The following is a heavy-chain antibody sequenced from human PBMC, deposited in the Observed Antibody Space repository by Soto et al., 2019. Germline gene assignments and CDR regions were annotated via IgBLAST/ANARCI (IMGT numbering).Heavy chain of an antibody. CDR2: IYYSGST. CDR1: GGSISSGGYY. CDR3: ARAPERVPAAT. Sequence: QVQLQESGPGLVKPSQTLSLTCTVSGGSISSGGYYWSWIRQQPGKGLEWIGSIYYSGSTYYIPSLKSRVTISVDTSKNQFSLKLSSVTAADTAVYYCARAPERVPAATWGQGTLVTVSS. D-gene: IGHD2-2*01. V-gene: IGHV4-31*03. J-gene: IGHJ5*02.